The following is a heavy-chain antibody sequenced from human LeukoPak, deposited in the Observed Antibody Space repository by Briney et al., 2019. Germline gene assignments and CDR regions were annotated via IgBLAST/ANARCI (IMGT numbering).Heavy chain of an antibody. CDR2: IYYSGNT. V-gene: IGHV4-59*08. J-gene: IGHJ3*02. CDR1: GASISGYY. D-gene: IGHD3-22*01. Sequence: SETLSLTCTVSGASISGYYWSWIRQPPGKGLEWIGYIYYSGNTNYNPSLKSRVTISVDTSKNQFSLKLSSVTAADTAVYYCARHEYDNPGTFDIWGQGTMVTVSS. CDR3: ARHEYDNPGTFDI.